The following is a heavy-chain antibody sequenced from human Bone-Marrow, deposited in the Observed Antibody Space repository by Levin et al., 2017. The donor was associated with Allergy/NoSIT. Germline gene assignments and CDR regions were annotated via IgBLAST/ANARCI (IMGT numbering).Heavy chain of an antibody. CDR1: GFTLNTYA. CDR2: ISGSGDRT. CDR3: AKDGSRDYGDYVWFDP. D-gene: IGHD4-17*01. Sequence: LSLTCAISGFTLNTYAMSWVRQAPGKGLEWVSAISGSGDRTYYADSVKGRFTISRDNSKNTLYLQMNSLRAEDTAVYYCAKDGSRDYGDYVWFDPWGQGTLVTVSS. V-gene: IGHV3-23*01. J-gene: IGHJ5*02.